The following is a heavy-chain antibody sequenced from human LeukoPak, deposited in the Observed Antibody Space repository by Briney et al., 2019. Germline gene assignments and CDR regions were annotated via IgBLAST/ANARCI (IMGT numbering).Heavy chain of an antibody. CDR2: ISWNSGSI. D-gene: IGHD3-22*01. CDR3: AKGRKWLLLPYFDY. J-gene: IGHJ4*02. Sequence: GGSLRLSCAASGFTFDDYATHWVRQAPGKGLEWVSGISWNSGSIGYADSVKGRFTISRDNAKNSLYLQMNSLRAEDTALYYCAKGRKWLLLPYFDYWGQGTLVTVSS. CDR1: GFTFDDYA. V-gene: IGHV3-9*01.